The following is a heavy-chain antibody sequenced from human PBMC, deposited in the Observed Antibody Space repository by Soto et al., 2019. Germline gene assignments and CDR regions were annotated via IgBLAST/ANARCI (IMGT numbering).Heavy chain of an antibody. CDR2: ISSSSSYI. CDR3: ARPSGYDWASDY. J-gene: IGHJ4*02. CDR1: GFTFSSYS. V-gene: IGHV3-21*01. Sequence: GGSLRLSCAASGFTFSSYSMNWVRQAPGKGLEWVSSISSSSSYIYYADSVKGRFTISRDNAKNSLYLQMNSLRAEDTAVYYCARPSGYDWASDYWGQGTLVTVSS. D-gene: IGHD5-12*01.